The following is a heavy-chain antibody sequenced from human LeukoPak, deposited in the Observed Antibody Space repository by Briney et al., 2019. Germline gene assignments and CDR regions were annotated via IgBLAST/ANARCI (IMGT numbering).Heavy chain of an antibody. Sequence: GGSLRLSCAASGFTLSNYWMSWVRQAPGKGLEWVAHIKTDGSETYYVDSVKGRFTCSRDNAENSLYLQMGSLSAEDTAVYYCARVLAIHVGDFGGFDSWGQGTLVTVSS. CDR1: GFTLSNYW. CDR3: ARVLAIHVGDFGGFDS. CDR2: IKTDGSET. J-gene: IGHJ4*02. V-gene: IGHV3-7*01. D-gene: IGHD3-16*01.